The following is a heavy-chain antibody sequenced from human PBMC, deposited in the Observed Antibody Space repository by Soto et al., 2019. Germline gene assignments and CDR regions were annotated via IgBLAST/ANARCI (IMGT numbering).Heavy chain of an antibody. Sequence: QVQLVQSGAEEKKPGASVKVSCKASGYTFTSYAMHWVRQAPGQRLEWMGWINTGNGNTKYSKKFQGRVTLTRDTSASTAYMELSSLSAEDTAVYYCARIESGGADDWGQGTLVTVSS. CDR3: ARIESGGADD. V-gene: IGHV1-3*04. D-gene: IGHD2-15*01. J-gene: IGHJ4*02. CDR2: INTGNGNT. CDR1: GYTFTSYA.